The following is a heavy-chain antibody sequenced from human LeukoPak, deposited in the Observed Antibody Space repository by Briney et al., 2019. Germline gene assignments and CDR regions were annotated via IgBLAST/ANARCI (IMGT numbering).Heavy chain of an antibody. CDR1: GGSISSSSYY. J-gene: IGHJ5*02. V-gene: IGHV4-39*07. D-gene: IGHD6-19*01. CDR3: ARARSGSGWYYWFDP. CDR2: IYYSGST. Sequence: SETLSLTCTVAGGSISSSSYYWGWIRQPPGKGLEWIGSIYYSGSTYYNPSLKSRVTISVDKSKNQFSLKLSSVTAADTAVYYCARARSGSGWYYWFDPWGQGTLVTVSS.